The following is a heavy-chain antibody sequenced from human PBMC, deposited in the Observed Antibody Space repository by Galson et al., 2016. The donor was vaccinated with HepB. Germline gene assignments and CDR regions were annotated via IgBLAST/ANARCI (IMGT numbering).Heavy chain of an antibody. CDR2: ISAYNGDT. CDR1: GYTFTTYG. Sequence: SVKVSCKASGYTFTTYGVSWVRQAPGQGLAWMGWISAYNGDTHYAHEVQGRVTMTTDTSTSTAYMELRSLRSDDTAIYYCARDRPTIFGVQPPFDYWGQGTLVTVSS. J-gene: IGHJ4*02. D-gene: IGHD3-3*01. CDR3: ARDRPTIFGVQPPFDY. V-gene: IGHV1-18*04.